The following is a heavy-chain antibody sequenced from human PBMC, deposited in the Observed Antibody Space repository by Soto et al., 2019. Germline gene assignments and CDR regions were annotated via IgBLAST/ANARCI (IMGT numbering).Heavy chain of an antibody. D-gene: IGHD3-22*01. CDR2: IKSKTGGGTT. CDR1: GFTFSNAW. J-gene: IGHJ3*02. V-gene: IGHV3-15*01. Sequence: SLRLSCAASGFTFSNAWMSWVRQAPGKGLEWVGRIKSKTGGGTTDYAAPVKGRFTISRDDSKNTLYLQMNSLKTEDTAVYYCTTAPNIGGYYDSTHPDAFDIWGQGTMVTVS. CDR3: TTAPNIGGYYDSTHPDAFDI.